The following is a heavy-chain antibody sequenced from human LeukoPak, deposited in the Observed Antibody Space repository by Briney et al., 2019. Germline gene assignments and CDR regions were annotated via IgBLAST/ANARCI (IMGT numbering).Heavy chain of an antibody. D-gene: IGHD3-22*01. CDR2: INHSGST. V-gene: IGHV4-34*01. CDR3: ARLIQRYESSGYYYWDY. J-gene: IGHJ4*02. Sequence: WDPLTLTCAVCGGFFSGYYWSWIRQPPGKGLEWIGEINHSGSTNYNPSLKSRVPISVDTSKNQVSLKLSSVTAADTAVYYCARLIQRYESSGYYYWDYWGQETLVTVSS. CDR1: GGFFSGYY.